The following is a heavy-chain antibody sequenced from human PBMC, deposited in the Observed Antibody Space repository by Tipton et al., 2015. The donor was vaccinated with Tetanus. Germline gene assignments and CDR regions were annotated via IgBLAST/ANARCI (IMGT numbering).Heavy chain of an antibody. CDR2: INSDGSST. J-gene: IGHJ4*02. CDR1: GFTFSSYW. D-gene: IGHD1-26*01. V-gene: IGHV3-74*01. Sequence: GSLRLSCAASGFTFSSYWMHWVRQAPGKGLVWVSRINSDGSSTNYADYVKGRFTISRDNAKNTLYLQMNSLRVEDTAVYYCAAGGIYSGSYLLYWGQGTLVTVSS. CDR3: AAGGIYSGSYLLY.